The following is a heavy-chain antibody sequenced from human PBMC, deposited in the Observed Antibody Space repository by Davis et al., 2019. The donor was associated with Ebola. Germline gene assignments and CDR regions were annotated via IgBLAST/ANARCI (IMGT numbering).Heavy chain of an antibody. Sequence: GESLKISCAASGFAFSSYAMAWVRQAPGRGLDWVSGVSSGGDPYYADSVKGRFTISRDNSKNTLYLQMNSLRAEDTAMYYCARRTPPDYWGQGTLVTVSS. CDR3: ARRTPPDY. J-gene: IGHJ4*02. D-gene: IGHD4-23*01. V-gene: IGHV3-23*01. CDR2: VSSGGDP. CDR1: GFAFSSYA.